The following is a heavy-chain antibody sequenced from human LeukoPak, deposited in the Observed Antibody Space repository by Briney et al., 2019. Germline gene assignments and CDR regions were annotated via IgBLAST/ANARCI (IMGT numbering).Heavy chain of an antibody. CDR3: ARGGITYYYDSSGYPWYFDY. V-gene: IGHV1-18*01. CDR2: ISAYNGNT. J-gene: IGHJ4*02. Sequence: ASVKVSCKASGYAFTSYGISWVRQAPGQGLEWMGWISAYNGNTNYAQKLQGRVTMTTDTSTSTAYMELRSLRSDDTAVYYCARGGITYYYDSSGYPWYFDYWGQGTLATVSS. D-gene: IGHD3-22*01. CDR1: GYAFTSYG.